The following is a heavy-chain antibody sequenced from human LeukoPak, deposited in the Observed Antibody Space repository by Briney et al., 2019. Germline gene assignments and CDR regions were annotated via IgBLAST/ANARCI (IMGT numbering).Heavy chain of an antibody. Sequence: PSETLSLTCTVSGGSISSTSYYWGWIRLPPGKGLEWIGSLYYSGGTSYNPSLKSRVIISADTSKNQFSLKLNSVTAADTAVYYCARHLIGSVGWFDPWGQGILVTVSS. D-gene: IGHD5/OR15-5a*01. CDR2: LYYSGGT. CDR3: ARHLIGSVGWFDP. J-gene: IGHJ5*02. CDR1: GGSISSTSYY. V-gene: IGHV4-39*01.